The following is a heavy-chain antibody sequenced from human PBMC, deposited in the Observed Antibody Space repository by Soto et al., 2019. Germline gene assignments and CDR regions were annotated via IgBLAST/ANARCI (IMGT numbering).Heavy chain of an antibody. CDR3: AREYRTQPLVLPWFDP. V-gene: IGHV1-69*01. D-gene: IGHD6-13*01. J-gene: IGHJ5*02. CDR1: GGTFSSYA. CDR2: IIPIFGTA. Sequence: QVQLVQSGAEVKKPGSSVKVSCKASGGTFSSYAISWVRQAPGQGLEWMGGIIPIFGTANYAQKFQGRVTITADESTSTAYMELSSLRSEDTAVYYCAREYRTQPLVLPWFDPWGQGTLVTVSS.